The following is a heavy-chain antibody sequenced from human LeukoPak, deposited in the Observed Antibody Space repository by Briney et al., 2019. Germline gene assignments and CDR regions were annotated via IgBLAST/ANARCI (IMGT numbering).Heavy chain of an antibody. D-gene: IGHD3-16*01. J-gene: IGHJ6*02. CDR2: INQNGNVN. Sequence: GGSLRLSCAASGFTFSSYWMNWARQAPGKGLEWVASINQNGNVNYYVDSVKGRFTISRDNAKNSLYLQMSNLRAEDTAVYFCARGGGLDVWGQGATVTVSS. CDR3: ARGGGLDV. CDR1: GFTFSSYW. V-gene: IGHV3-7*03.